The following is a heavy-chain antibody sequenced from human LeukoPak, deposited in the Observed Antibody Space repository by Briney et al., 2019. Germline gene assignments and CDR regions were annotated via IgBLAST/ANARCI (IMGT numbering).Heavy chain of an antibody. J-gene: IGHJ4*02. D-gene: IGHD6-19*01. CDR3: AREGRDSGRYYFDY. CDR2: MNPNNGNT. Sequence: ASVKVSCKASGYTFTSYDIHWVRQATGQGPEWMGWMNPNNGNTGYAQKFQGRVTMTRNTSISTAYMELSSLRSEDTAVYYCAREGRDSGRYYFDYWGQGTLVPVSS. V-gene: IGHV1-8*01. CDR1: GYTFTSYD.